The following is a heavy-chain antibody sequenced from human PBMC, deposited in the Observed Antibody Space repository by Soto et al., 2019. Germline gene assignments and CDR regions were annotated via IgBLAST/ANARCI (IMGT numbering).Heavy chain of an antibody. CDR1: GGTFSSYA. Sequence: SVKVSCKASGGTFSSYAISWVRQAPGQGLEWMGGIIPIFGTANYAQKFQGRVTITADESTSTAYMELSSLRSEDTAVYYCARGDGYKPLNWLHPRGQGTMVTVYS. CDR2: IIPIFGTA. CDR3: ARGDGYKPLNWLHP. J-gene: IGHJ5*02. V-gene: IGHV1-69*13. D-gene: IGHD5-12*01.